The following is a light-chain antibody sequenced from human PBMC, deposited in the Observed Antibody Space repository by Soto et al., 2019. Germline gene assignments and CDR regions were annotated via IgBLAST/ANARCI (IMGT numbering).Light chain of an antibody. CDR2: HAS. J-gene: IGKJ4*01. V-gene: IGKV3-15*01. CDR1: QNVYNN. Sequence: ETVMTQSPAALSVSPGERATLSCRASQNVYNNLAWYQQKPGQAPRLLIYHASSRATGIPARFSGSGSGTGFTLTISRLQSEDFAVYYCQQDNEWPLTFGGGTKVEIK. CDR3: QQDNEWPLT.